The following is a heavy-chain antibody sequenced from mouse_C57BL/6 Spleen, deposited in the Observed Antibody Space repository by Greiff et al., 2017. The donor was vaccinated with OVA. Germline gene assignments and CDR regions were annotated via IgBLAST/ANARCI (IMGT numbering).Heavy chain of an antibody. J-gene: IGHJ4*01. V-gene: IGHV1-66*01. CDR2: IYPGSGNT. CDR1: GYSFTSYY. D-gene: IGHD1-1*01. Sequence: VQLQQSGPELVKPGASVKISCKASGYSFTSYYIHWVKQRPGQGLEWIGWIYPGSGNTKYNEKFKGKATLTADTSSSTAYMQLSSLTSEDSAVYYCARGDPYYYGSSYGAMDYWGQGTSVTVSS. CDR3: ARGDPYYYGSSYGAMDY.